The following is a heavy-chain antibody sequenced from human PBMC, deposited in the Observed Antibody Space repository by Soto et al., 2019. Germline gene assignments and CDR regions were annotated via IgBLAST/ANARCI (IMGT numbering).Heavy chain of an antibody. CDR1: GGTFSCYA. J-gene: IGHJ6*02. CDR3: ARGRSFFDYYYYYGMDV. Sequence: SVEACCKASGGTFSCYAMSWVRQANGQGLEWMGGIIPIFGTANYAQKFQGRVTITADESTSTAYMELSSLRSEDTAVYYCARGRSFFDYYYYYGMDVWGQGTTVTVSS. V-gene: IGHV1-69*13. D-gene: IGHD3-10*01. CDR2: IIPIFGTA.